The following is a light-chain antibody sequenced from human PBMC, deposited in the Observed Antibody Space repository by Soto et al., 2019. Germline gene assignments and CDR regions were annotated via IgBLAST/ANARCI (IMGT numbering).Light chain of an antibody. J-gene: IGKJ5*01. CDR3: QQRRYWPPIT. CDR2: DAS. Sequence: EIVLTQSPATLSLSPGESATLSCRASQSIDRYLVWYQQKPGQAPRLLIYDASNRATGIPARFSGSGSGTDFTLTISSLEPADFAVYYCQQRRYWPPITFGPGTRLEIK. V-gene: IGKV3-11*01. CDR1: QSIDRY.